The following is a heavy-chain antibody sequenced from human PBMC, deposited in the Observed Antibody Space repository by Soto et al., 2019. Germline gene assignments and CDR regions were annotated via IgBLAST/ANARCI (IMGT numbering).Heavy chain of an antibody. Sequence: SETLTLTCTVSGGSISSYYWCWLRQPPGKGLEWIGDIYFSGNTNFNPSLKSRVTMSVDTSKDQFSLKLSSVTAADTAVYYCARDGLNDGRHHFDYWGQGTLVTVSS. V-gene: IGHV4-59*01. CDR2: IYFSGNT. D-gene: IGHD2-8*01. CDR3: ARDGLNDGRHHFDY. CDR1: GGSISSYY. J-gene: IGHJ4*02.